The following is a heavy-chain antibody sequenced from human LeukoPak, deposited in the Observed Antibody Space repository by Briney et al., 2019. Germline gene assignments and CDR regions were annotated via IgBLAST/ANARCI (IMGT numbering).Heavy chain of an antibody. Sequence: GGSLRLSCAASGFTFSNYAMSWVRQAPGEGLEWVSAISGSGGSTYYADSVKGRFTISRDNAKNTLYLQMNSLRAEDTAVYYCARDGYSFGHDFDYWGQGTLVTVSS. CDR2: ISGSGGST. CDR1: GFTFSNYA. CDR3: ARDGYSFGHDFDY. V-gene: IGHV3-23*01. D-gene: IGHD5-18*01. J-gene: IGHJ4*02.